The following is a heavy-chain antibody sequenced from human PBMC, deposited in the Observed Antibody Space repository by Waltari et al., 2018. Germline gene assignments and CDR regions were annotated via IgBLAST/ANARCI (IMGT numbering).Heavy chain of an antibody. V-gene: IGHV3-23*04. J-gene: IGHJ4*02. CDR3: AKDRYCNYISCYGGWVY. CDR2: ISGRGDNT. CDR1: GFTFSSSA. D-gene: IGHD2-2*01. Sequence: EVQLVESGGGLVQPGGSLRLSCAASGFTFSSSAMSWVRQAQGKGLEWVSVISGRGDNTYYADSVKGRFTISRDNSKNTLYLQMNSLRADDTATYYCAKDRYCNYISCYGGWVYWGQGNLVTVSS.